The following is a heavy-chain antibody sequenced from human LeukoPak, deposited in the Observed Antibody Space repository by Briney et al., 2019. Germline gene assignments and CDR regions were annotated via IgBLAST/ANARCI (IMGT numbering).Heavy chain of an antibody. CDR1: GFTFSSDS. J-gene: IGHJ4*02. Sequence: GGSLRLSCAASGFTFSSDSMNWVRQAPGKGLAWVSSISSSSSYIYYADSVKGRFTISRDNAKNSLYLQMNSLRAEDTAVYYCPRDRSTGTTLRDYYSDYWGQGTLVTVSS. D-gene: IGHD1-7*01. V-gene: IGHV3-21*01. CDR2: ISSSSSYI. CDR3: PRDRSTGTTLRDYYSDY.